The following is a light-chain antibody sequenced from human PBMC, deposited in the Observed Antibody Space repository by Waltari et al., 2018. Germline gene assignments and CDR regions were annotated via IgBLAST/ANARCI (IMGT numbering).Light chain of an antibody. CDR2: EVY. J-gene: IGLJ2*01. Sequence: QSALTQPASVSGSPGQSITISCTGDSSNIGKYKLISCYQLSPGKAPNLVIFEVYKRPSGASIRCSGAKSGNTASLTISGLQADDEGDYYCCSYAGGGSLRFGGGTKLTV. V-gene: IGLV2-23*02. CDR3: CSYAGGGSLR. CDR1: SSNIGKYKL.